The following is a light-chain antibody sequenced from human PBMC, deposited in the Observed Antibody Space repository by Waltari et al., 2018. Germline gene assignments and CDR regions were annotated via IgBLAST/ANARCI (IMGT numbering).Light chain of an antibody. Sequence: IVLTQSQGTLSWSAGERATLPCRARQSVSRSLAWYQQTPGQAPKLLIYGASTRATGIPDRFTGSVSGTDFSLTISSLEPEDFAIYFCQHYVRLPATFGQGTKVEIK. CDR3: QHYVRLPAT. V-gene: IGKV3-20*01. CDR2: GAS. CDR1: QSVSRS. J-gene: IGKJ1*01.